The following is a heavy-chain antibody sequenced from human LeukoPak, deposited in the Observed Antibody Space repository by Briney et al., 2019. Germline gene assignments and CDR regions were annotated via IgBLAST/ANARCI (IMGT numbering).Heavy chain of an antibody. V-gene: IGHV4-4*02. Sequence: SETLSLTCAVSGDSITSDKWWTWVRQPPGKGLEWIGEIYHRGRTNYNPSLKSRVTISVDKSKNQFSLRLTSVTAADTAVYYCARNGVPPRAWFDPWGQGTLVTVSS. CDR2: IYHRGRT. CDR3: ARNGVPPRAWFDP. CDR1: GDSITSDKW. D-gene: IGHD2-8*01. J-gene: IGHJ5*02.